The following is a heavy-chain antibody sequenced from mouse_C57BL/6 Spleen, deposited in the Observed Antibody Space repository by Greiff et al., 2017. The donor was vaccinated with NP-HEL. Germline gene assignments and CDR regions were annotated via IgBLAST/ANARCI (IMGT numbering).Heavy chain of an antibody. J-gene: IGHJ3*01. CDR2: IDPSDSET. Sequence: QVQLQQPGAELVRPGSSVKLSCKASGYTFTSYWMHWVKQRPIQGLEWIGNIDPSDSETHYNQKFKDKATLTVDKSSSTAYMQLSSLTSEDSAVYYCAREGDYDVWFAYWGQGTLVTVSA. CDR1: GYTFTSYW. CDR3: AREGDYDVWFAY. V-gene: IGHV1-52*01. D-gene: IGHD2-4*01.